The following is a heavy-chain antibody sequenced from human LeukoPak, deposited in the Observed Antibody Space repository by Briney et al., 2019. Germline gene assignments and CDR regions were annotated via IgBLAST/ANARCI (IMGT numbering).Heavy chain of an antibody. CDR1: GGSFSGYY. CDR2: INHSGST. CDR3: ARERGTMIVVATDLLPGPIDP. J-gene: IGHJ5*02. D-gene: IGHD3-22*01. Sequence: ASETLSLTCAVYGGSFSGYYWSWIRQPPGKGLEWIGEINHSGSTNYNPSLKSRVTISVDTSKNQFSLKLSSVTAADTAVYYCARERGTMIVVATDLLPGPIDPWGQGTLVTVSS. V-gene: IGHV4-34*01.